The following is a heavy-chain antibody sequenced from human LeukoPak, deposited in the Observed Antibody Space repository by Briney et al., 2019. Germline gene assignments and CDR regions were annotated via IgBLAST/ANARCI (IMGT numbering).Heavy chain of an antibody. V-gene: IGHV3-23*01. CDR3: ARGGLGYSYGPSDY. CDR1: GFTFSSYA. CDR2: ISGSGDST. J-gene: IGHJ4*02. Sequence: GGSLRLSCAASGFTFSSYAMSWVRQAPGKGLEWVSGISGSGDSTYYADSVKGRFTISRDNSKNTLYLQMNSLRAEDTAVYYCARGGLGYSYGPSDYWGQGTLVTVSS. D-gene: IGHD5-18*01.